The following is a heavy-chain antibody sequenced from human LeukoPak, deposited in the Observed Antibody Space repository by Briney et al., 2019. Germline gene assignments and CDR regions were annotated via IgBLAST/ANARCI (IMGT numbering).Heavy chain of an antibody. D-gene: IGHD5-18*01. Sequence: GGSLRLSCAASGFTFSSYWMSWVRQAPGKGLEWVANIKQDGSEKYYVDSAKGRFTISRDNAKNSLYLQMNSLRAEDTAVYYCVEYSYGYPNYNWFDPWGRGTLVTVSS. CDR3: VEYSYGYPNYNWFDP. CDR1: GFTFSSYW. CDR2: IKQDGSEK. J-gene: IGHJ5*02. V-gene: IGHV3-7*01.